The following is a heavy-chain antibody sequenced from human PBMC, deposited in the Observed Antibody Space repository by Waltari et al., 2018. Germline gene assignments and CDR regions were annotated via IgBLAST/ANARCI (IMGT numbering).Heavy chain of an antibody. CDR3: ARLEAEQWLGDY. CDR2: ISGDGAT. J-gene: IGHJ4*02. CDR1: GFRFSNYV. Sequence: EVQLVESGGGLVQPGESLTLACAASGFRFSNYVLHWFRQAPGKGLVWLSRISGDGATYYADSVEGRFTVSRDNARNTVFLQLNSLRGDDTAVYYCARLEAEQWLGDYWGQGTLVTVAS. V-gene: IGHV3-74*01. D-gene: IGHD6-19*01.